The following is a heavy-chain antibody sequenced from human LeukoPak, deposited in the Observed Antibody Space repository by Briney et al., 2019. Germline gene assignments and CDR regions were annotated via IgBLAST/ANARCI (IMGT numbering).Heavy chain of an antibody. Sequence: ASVKVSCKASGYTFTGYYMHWVRQAPGQGLEWMGWINPNSGGTNYAQKFQGWVTMTRDTSISTAYMELSRLRSDDTAVYYCARGHTMDPTYYYDSSGYYPQHWFDPWGQGTLVTVSS. CDR3: ARGHTMDPTYYYDSSGYYPQHWFDP. CDR1: GYTFTGYY. J-gene: IGHJ5*02. D-gene: IGHD3-22*01. V-gene: IGHV1-2*04. CDR2: INPNSGGT.